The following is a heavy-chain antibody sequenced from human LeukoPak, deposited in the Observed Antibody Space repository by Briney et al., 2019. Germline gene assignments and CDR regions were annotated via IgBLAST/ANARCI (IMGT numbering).Heavy chain of an antibody. V-gene: IGHV3-23*01. CDR1: GFTFSSYA. CDR3: AKVWGYYDSSGYSPNYYYGMDV. J-gene: IGHJ6*02. Sequence: GGSLSLSCAASGFTFSSYAMSWVRQAPGKGLEWVSAISGSGGSTYYADSVKGRFTISRDNSKNTLYLQMNSLRAEDTAVYYCAKVWGYYDSSGYSPNYYYGMDVWGQGTTVTVSS. D-gene: IGHD3-22*01. CDR2: ISGSGGST.